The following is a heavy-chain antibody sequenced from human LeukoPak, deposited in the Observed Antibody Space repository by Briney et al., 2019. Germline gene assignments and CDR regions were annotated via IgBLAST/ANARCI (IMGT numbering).Heavy chain of an antibody. Sequence: SETLSLTCTVSGGSLTSYYWSWVRQPPGKGLEWIGYIYYSGSTSYNPSLRSRVAISVDTSKNQVSLKLSSVTAADTAVYYCARAISSGRNLDSWGQGTLVTVSS. V-gene: IGHV4-59*01. J-gene: IGHJ4*02. CDR2: IYYSGST. CDR3: ARAISSGRNLDS. CDR1: GGSLTSYY. D-gene: IGHD5-24*01.